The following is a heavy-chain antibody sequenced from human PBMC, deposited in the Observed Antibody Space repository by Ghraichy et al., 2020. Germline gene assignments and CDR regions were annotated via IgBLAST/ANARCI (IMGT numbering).Heavy chain of an antibody. D-gene: IGHD2-21*02. J-gene: IGHJ6*02. CDR1: GFSLSATGVG. CDR2: IYWDDDK. V-gene: IGHV2-5*02. CDR3: AQAFCGGDCRPRYYYGLDV. Sequence: SGPTLVKPTQTLTLTCTFSGFSLSATGVGVGWIRQPPGKALEWLALIYWDDDKRYSPSLKNRLTVSKDTSRNQVVLTMTNMDPVDTATYYCAQAFCGGDCRPRYYYGLDVWGQGTTVTVSS.